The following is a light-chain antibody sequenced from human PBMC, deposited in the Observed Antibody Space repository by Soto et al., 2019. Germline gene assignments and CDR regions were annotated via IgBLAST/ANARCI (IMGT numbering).Light chain of an antibody. CDR2: DVS. CDR3: QHGYVAPYS. J-gene: IGKJ5*01. CDR1: QSISNW. V-gene: IGKV1-5*01. Sequence: DIQMTQSPSALSASVGDRVTITCRASQSISNWLAWYQQKPGKAPTLLIYDVSRLESGVPSRFSGSGSGTEFTLTISSLQPEDFATYYCQHGYVAPYSFGQGTRLEI.